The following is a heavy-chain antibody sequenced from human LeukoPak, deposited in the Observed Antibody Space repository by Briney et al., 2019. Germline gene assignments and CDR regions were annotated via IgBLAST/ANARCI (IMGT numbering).Heavy chain of an antibody. Sequence: GGSLRLSCAASGFTFNDYGMSWIRQAPGKGLEWVSSISASGRLIYYTDSVEGRFTISRDNSKNTLYLQMNSLRAEDTAVYYCAREGGSSWYRYYFDYWGQGTLVTVSS. CDR1: GFTFNDYG. J-gene: IGHJ4*02. D-gene: IGHD6-13*01. CDR2: ISASGRLI. CDR3: AREGGSSWYRYYFDY. V-gene: IGHV3-23*01.